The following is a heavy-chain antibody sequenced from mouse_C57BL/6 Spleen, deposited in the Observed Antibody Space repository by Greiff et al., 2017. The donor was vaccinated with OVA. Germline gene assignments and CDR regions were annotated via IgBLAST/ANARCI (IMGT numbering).Heavy chain of an antibody. Sequence: VQLKQSGPELVKPGASVKISCKASGYSFTGYYMNWVKQSPEKSLEWIGEINPSTGGTTYNQKFKAKATLTVDKSSSTAYMQLKSLTSEDSAVYYCARRGYSNYNAMDYWGQGTSVTVSS. CDR3: ARRGYSNYNAMDY. CDR1: GYSFTGYY. D-gene: IGHD2-5*01. CDR2: INPSTGGT. V-gene: IGHV1-42*01. J-gene: IGHJ4*01.